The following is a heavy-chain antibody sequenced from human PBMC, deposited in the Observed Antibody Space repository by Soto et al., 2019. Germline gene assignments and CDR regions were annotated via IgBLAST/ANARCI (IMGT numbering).Heavy chain of an antibody. CDR1: GFTFSSYS. CDR3: ARDREGTYYYDSSGYYSFDY. CDR2: ISSSSSYI. D-gene: IGHD3-22*01. J-gene: IGHJ4*02. Sequence: GWSLRLSCAASGFTFSSYSMNWVRQAPGKGLEWVSSISSSSSYIYYADSVKGRFTISRDNAKNSLYLQMNSLRAEDTAVYYCARDREGTYYYDSSGYYSFDYWGQGTLVTVSS. V-gene: IGHV3-21*01.